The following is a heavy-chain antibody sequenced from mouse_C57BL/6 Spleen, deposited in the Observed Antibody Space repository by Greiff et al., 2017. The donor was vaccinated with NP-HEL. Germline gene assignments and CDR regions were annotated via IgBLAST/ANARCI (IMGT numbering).Heavy chain of an antibody. V-gene: IGHV1-64*01. CDR3: ARGLREYDYAMDY. Sequence: QVQLQQPGAELVKPGASVKLSCKASGYTFTSYWMHWVKQRPGQGLEWIGMIHPNSGSTNYNEKFKSKATLTVDKSSSTAYMQLSSLTSEDSAVYYCARGLREYDYAMDYWGQGTSVTVSS. CDR2: IHPNSGST. D-gene: IGHD2-4*01. J-gene: IGHJ4*01. CDR1: GYTFTSYW.